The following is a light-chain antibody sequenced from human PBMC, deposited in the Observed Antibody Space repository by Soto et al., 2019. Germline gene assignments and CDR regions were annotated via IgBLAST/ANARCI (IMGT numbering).Light chain of an antibody. J-gene: IGKJ1*01. CDR1: QSISSSY. CDR2: GAS. V-gene: IGKV3-20*01. CDR3: HQYGSAPAWT. Sequence: EIVLTQSPGTLSLFPGERATLSCRASQSISSSYLAWYQQKPVQAPRLLIHGASNRATGIPDRFSGAGSGTDFTLTISRLEPEDFAVYYCHQYGSAPAWTFGQGTKVEIK.